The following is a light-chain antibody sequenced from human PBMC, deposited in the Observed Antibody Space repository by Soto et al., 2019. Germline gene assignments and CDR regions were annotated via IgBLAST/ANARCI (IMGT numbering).Light chain of an antibody. V-gene: IGLV1-47*02. CDR1: SSNIGSNY. CDR3: AAGDDNLSGPV. Sequence: QSVLTQPPSASGAPGQRVTISCSGSSSNIGSNYVYWYQQLPETAPKLLIYSNGQRPSGVPDRFSGYKSGTSASLAISGPPSEDEADYFCAAGDDNLSGPVFCAGSKLNVL. CDR2: SNG. J-gene: IGLJ2*01.